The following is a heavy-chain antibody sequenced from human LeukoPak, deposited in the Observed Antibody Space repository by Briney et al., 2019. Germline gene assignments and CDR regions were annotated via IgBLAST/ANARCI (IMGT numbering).Heavy chain of an antibody. CDR2: INHSGST. J-gene: IGHJ4*02. CDR1: GVSFSGYY. Sequence: PSETLSLTCAVYGVSFSGYYWSWIRQPPGKGLEWIGEINHSGSTYYNPSLKSRVTISVDTSKNQFSLKLSSVTAADTAVYYCARSVVVWGQGALVTVSS. D-gene: IGHD2-15*01. V-gene: IGHV4-34*01. CDR3: ARSVVV.